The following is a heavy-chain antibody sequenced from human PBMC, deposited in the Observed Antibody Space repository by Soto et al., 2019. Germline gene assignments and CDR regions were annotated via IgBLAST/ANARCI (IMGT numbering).Heavy chain of an antibody. J-gene: IGHJ4*02. V-gene: IGHV3-23*01. CDR3: AKDSKKYSSGWPYYFDY. CDR1: GFTFSSYA. Sequence: EVQLLESGGGLVQPGGSLRLSCAASGFTFSSYAMSWVRQAPGKGLEWVSAISGSGGSTYYADSVKGRFTISRDNSKNTLYLQMNSLRAEDTAVYYCAKDSKKYSSGWPYYFDYWGQGTLVTVSS. CDR2: ISGSGGST. D-gene: IGHD6-19*01.